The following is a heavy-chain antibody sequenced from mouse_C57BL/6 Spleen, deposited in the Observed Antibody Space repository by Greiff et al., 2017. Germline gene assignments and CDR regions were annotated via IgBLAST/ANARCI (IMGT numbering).Heavy chain of an antibody. CDR2: IDPSDSYT. D-gene: IGHD3-3*01. V-gene: IGHV1-69*01. CDR3: ARGGTGGAMDY. Sequence: VQLQQPGAELVMPGASVKLSCKASGYTFTSYWMHWVKQRPGQGLEWIGEIDPSDSYTNYNQKFKGKSTLTVDKSSSTAYMQLSSLTSEDSAVFCGARGGTGGAMDYWGQGTSVTVSS. J-gene: IGHJ4*01. CDR1: GYTFTSYW.